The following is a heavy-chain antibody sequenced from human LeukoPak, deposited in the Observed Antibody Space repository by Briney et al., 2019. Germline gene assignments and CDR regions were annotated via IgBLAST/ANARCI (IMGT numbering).Heavy chain of an antibody. CDR3: AGAFPDSSRYIGPLDH. CDR1: GGSISSYY. V-gene: IGHV4-59*01. D-gene: IGHD3-22*01. CDR2: IYYSAST. Sequence: PSETLSLTCAVSGGSISSYYWSWIRQPPGKGLEFIGHIYYSASTNYNPSLKSRVTISVDTFKKQFSLNLSSVTAADTAVYYCAGAFPDSSRYIGPLDHWGQGTLVTVSS. J-gene: IGHJ4*02.